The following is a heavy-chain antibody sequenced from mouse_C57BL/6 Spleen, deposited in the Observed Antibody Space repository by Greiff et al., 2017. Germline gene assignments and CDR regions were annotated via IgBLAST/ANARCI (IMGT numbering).Heavy chain of an antibody. Sequence: VQLQQSGPELVKPGASVKMSCKASGYTFTDYNMPWVKQSHGKSLEWIGYINPNNGGTSYNQKFKGKATLTVNKSSSTAYMELRSLTSEDSAVYYCARGCYYYGSREIDYWGQGTTLTVSS. CDR2: INPNNGGT. CDR3: ARGCYYYGSREIDY. V-gene: IGHV1-22*01. D-gene: IGHD1-1*01. CDR1: GYTFTDYN. J-gene: IGHJ2*01.